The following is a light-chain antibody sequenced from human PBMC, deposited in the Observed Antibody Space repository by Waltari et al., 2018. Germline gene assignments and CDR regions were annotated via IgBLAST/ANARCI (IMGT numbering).Light chain of an antibody. CDR3: HQCYSTPHT. J-gene: IGKJ4*02. Sequence: DIQLTQSPYSLSASVGDRVTITSRASQSSSNYLYQYQQKPGKAPKVVISAASSWESGVPSRFSGSGSGTAFTLTISSLQPEDFAAYYCHQCYSTPHTFGGGTKVE. CDR2: AAS. V-gene: IGKV1-39*01. CDR1: QSSSNY.